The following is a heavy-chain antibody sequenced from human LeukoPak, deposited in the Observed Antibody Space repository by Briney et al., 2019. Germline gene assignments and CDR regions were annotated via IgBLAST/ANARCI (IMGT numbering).Heavy chain of an antibody. CDR3: ARDEDHNPLVH. J-gene: IGHJ4*02. Sequence: ASVKVSCKASGYTFTGYYMHWVRQAPGQGLEWMGWISLYNGNTKYAQKLQGRVTLTTGTSTDTAHMELRSLRSDDTAVYYCARDEDHNPLVHWGQGTLVTVSS. V-gene: IGHV1-18*04. CDR1: GYTFTGYY. CDR2: ISLYNGNT.